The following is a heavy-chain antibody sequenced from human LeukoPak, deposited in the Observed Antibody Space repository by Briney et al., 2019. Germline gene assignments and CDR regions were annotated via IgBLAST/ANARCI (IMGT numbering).Heavy chain of an antibody. CDR2: ISYIGST. Sequence: SETLSLTCAVSADSSSSHYWTWIRQPPGKGLEWIGYISYIGSTNYNPSLKSRVTISIDTSKNQFSLKLSSVTAADTAVYYCARDLVTVTKGFDIWGQGTMVTVSS. V-gene: IGHV4-59*11. D-gene: IGHD4-17*01. CDR1: ADSSSSHY. CDR3: ARDLVTVTKGFDI. J-gene: IGHJ3*02.